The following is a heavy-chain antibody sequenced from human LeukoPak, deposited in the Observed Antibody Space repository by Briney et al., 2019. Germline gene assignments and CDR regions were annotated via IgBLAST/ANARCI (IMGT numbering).Heavy chain of an antibody. CDR1: GGSISSGGYY. J-gene: IGHJ4*02. D-gene: IGHD3-3*01. V-gene: IGHV4-30-2*01. Sequence: SETLSLTCTVSGGSISSGGYYWSWIRQPPGKGLEWIGYIYHSGSTYYNPSLKSRVTISVDRSKNQFSLKLSSVTAADTAVYYCASAPEPNPDYDFWSGYYYWGQGTLVTVSS. CDR3: ASAPEPNPDYDFWSGYYY. CDR2: IYHSGST.